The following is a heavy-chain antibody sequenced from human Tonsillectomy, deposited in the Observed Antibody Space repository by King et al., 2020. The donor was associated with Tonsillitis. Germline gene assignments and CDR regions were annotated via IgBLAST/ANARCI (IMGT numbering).Heavy chain of an antibody. CDR2: ISYDGGNK. CDR3: ARDRMVYYLDKSAFDI. D-gene: IGHD2-8*01. J-gene: IGHJ3*02. CDR1: GFSFSNYD. V-gene: IGHV3-30*03. Sequence: VQLVESGGGVVQPGRSLRLSCTASGFSFSNYDMHWVRQAPGKGLEWVAVISYDGGNKYADSVKGRFTISRDNSENTVYLQVNSLRAEDTALYYCARDRMVYYLDKSAFDIWGQGTTVTVSS.